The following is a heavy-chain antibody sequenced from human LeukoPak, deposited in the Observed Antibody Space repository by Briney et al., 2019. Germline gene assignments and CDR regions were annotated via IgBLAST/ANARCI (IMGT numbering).Heavy chain of an antibody. D-gene: IGHD1-26*01. CDR1: GGSISSSSYY. Sequence: KPSETLSLTCTVSGGSISSSSYYWGWIRQPPGKGLEWIGSIYYSGSTYYNPSLKSRVTISVDTSKNQFSLKLSSVTAADTAVYYCARLGREGYYFDYWGQGTLVTVSS. CDR2: IYYSGST. J-gene: IGHJ4*02. V-gene: IGHV4-39*01. CDR3: ARLGREGYYFDY.